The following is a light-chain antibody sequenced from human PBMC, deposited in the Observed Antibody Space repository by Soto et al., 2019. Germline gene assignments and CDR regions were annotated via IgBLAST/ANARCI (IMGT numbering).Light chain of an antibody. CDR3: QQYNKWPPQYT. CDR2: GAS. CDR1: QSISSD. V-gene: IGKV3-15*01. J-gene: IGKJ2*01. Sequence: EIVMTQSPATLSVSPGERATLSCRASQSISSDLAWYQQKPGQAPRLLIYGASTRATDIPARISGSGSGTDFILTISSLQAEDFAVYSCQQYNKWPPQYTFGQGTKLEIK.